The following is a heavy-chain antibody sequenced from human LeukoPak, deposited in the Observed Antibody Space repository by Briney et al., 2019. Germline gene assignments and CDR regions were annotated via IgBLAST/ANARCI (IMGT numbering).Heavy chain of an antibody. J-gene: IGHJ4*02. CDR3: AKDSFTYYYDTSGWYYFDY. V-gene: IGHV3-30*02. CDR1: GFTFSSYG. D-gene: IGHD3-22*01. CDR2: IRYDGSNK. Sequence: GGSLRLSCAASGFTFSSYGMHWVRQAPGKGLEWVAFIRYDGSNKYYADSVKGRFTISRDNSKNTLYLQMNSLRAEDTAVYYCAKDSFTYYYDTSGWYYFDYWGQGTLVTVSS.